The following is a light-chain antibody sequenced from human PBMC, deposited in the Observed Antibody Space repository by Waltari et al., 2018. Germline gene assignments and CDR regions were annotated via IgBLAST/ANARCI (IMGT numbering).Light chain of an antibody. CDR1: QSVLDTSSNRNC. V-gene: IGKV4-1*01. Sequence: DIVMTQSPDPLPVSLGGRATINCKSSQSVLDTSSNRNCLAWYRQKPGQPPKLLIYWASTRESGVPDRISGSGSGTDFTLTISSLQAEDVAVYFCQQCYSTPYSFGQGTKLEIK. J-gene: IGKJ2*03. CDR2: WAS. CDR3: QQCYSTPYS.